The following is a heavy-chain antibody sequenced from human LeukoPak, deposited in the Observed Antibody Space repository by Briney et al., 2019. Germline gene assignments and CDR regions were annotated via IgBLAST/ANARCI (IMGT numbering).Heavy chain of an antibody. Sequence: GGSLRLSCAASGFTFSSYWMSWVRQAPGKGLEWVANIKQDGSEKYYVDSVKGRFTISRDNAKNSLYLQMNSLRAEDTAVYYCARDGSYYDFWSGYYTGWFDPWGQGTLVTVSS. J-gene: IGHJ5*02. CDR1: GFTFSSYW. CDR2: IKQDGSEK. D-gene: IGHD3-3*01. V-gene: IGHV3-7*01. CDR3: ARDGSYYDFWSGYYTGWFDP.